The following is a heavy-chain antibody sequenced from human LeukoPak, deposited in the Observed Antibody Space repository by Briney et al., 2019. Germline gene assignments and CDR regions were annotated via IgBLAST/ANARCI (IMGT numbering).Heavy chain of an antibody. V-gene: IGHV3-74*01. CDR2: IKTDGSIT. J-gene: IGHJ4*02. CDR3: ARDTYSSGWTPLDY. CDR1: GFSFSVYW. D-gene: IGHD6-19*01. Sequence: PGGSLRLSCAASGFSFSVYWMHWVRQAPGKGPVWVSRIKTDGSITDYADSVKGRFTISRDNSKNTLYLQMNSLRAEDTAVYYCARDTYSSGWTPLDYWGQGTLVTVSS.